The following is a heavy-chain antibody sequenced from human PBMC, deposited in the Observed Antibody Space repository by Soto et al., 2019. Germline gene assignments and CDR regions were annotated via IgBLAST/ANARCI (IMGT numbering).Heavy chain of an antibody. CDR2: IYYSGST. CDR3: ARGDIAVAGYYYYGMDV. V-gene: IGHV4-59*01. CDR1: GGSISSYY. D-gene: IGHD6-19*01. J-gene: IGHJ6*02. Sequence: SGTLSLTCTVSGGSISSYYWSWIRQPPGKGLEWIGYIYYSGSTNYNPSLKSRVTISVDTSKNQFSLKLSSVTAADTAVYYCARGDIAVAGYYYYGMDVWGQGTTVTVSS.